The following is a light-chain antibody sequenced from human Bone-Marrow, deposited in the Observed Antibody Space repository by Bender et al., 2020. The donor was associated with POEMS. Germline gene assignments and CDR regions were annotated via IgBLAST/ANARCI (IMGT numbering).Light chain of an antibody. CDR3: SSRNSSRYFIVL. V-gene: IGLV3-10*01. CDR2: EDN. J-gene: IGLJ3*02. CDR1: ALPKKY. Sequence: SYELTQPPSVSVSPGQTAMITCSGDALPKKYAYWYQQKSGQAPVLVIYEDNKRPSGIPERITGSSSGTVATLTISGAQVEDEAEYYCSSRNSSRYFIVLFGGGTKLTVL.